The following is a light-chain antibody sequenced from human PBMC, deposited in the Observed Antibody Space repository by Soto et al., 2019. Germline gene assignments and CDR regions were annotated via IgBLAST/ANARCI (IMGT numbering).Light chain of an antibody. CDR3: GAHHGSGSNFVSWV. J-gene: IGLJ3*02. V-gene: IGLV9-49*01. Sequence: QSVLTQPPSASASLGASVTLTCTLSSGYSNYQVDWYQQRPGKGPRFVMRVGTGGIVGSKGDGIPDRFSVLGSGLNRYLTIKNIQEEDESDYHCGAHHGSGSNFVSWVFGGGTKVTVL. CDR2: VGTGGIVG. CDR1: SGYSNYQ.